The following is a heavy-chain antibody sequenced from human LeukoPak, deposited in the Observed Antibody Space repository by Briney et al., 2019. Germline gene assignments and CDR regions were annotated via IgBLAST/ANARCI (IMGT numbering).Heavy chain of an antibody. J-gene: IGHJ5*02. D-gene: IGHD3-10*01. V-gene: IGHV4-34*01. CDR3: ATRGWFGEYNWFDP. CDR1: GGSFSGYY. Sequence: PSETLSLTCAVYGGSFSGYYWSWIRQPPGKGLEWIGEINHSGSTNYNPSLKSRVTISVDTSKNQFSLKLSSVTAADTAVYYCATRGWFGEYNWFDPWGQGTLVTVSS. CDR2: INHSGST.